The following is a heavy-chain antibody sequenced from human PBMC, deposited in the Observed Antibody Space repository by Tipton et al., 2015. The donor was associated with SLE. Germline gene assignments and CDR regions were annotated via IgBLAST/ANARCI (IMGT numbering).Heavy chain of an antibody. CDR2: IYTSGST. D-gene: IGHD5-12*01. CDR1: GGSISSGSYY. J-gene: IGHJ4*02. V-gene: IGHV4-61*02. Sequence: TLSLTCTVSGGSISSGSYYWSWLRQPAGKGLEWIGRIYTSGSTNYNPSLKSRVTISVDTSKNRFSLKLSSVTAADTAVYYCARVRYSGHDEAYYFDYWGQGTLVTVSS. CDR3: ARVRYSGHDEAYYFDY.